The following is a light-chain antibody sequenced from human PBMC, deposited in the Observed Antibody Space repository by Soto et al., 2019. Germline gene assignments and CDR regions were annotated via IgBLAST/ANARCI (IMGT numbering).Light chain of an antibody. CDR2: EVT. J-gene: IGLJ2*01. V-gene: IGLV2-14*01. Sequence: QSALTQPASVSGSPGQSNTISCTGTISDVGGYNYVSWYQQFSGKAPTLIIYEVTNRPSGISNRFSGSKSGETASLTISGLRAEDEADYYCSAYRSGSTVVFGGGTQLTVL. CDR1: ISDVGGYNY. CDR3: SAYRSGSTVV.